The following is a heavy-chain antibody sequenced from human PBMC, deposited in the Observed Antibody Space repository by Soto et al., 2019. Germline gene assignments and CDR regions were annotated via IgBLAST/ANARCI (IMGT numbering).Heavy chain of an antibody. Sequence: SEALSLTYTVSGDSISRYSWSWIRQPPGKGLEWIGNIHYNGNTKYSPSLKSRVTMSVDTSKNHFSLKLISVTTADTAVYFCAREGNLGRWIQPLDSWGQGTLVIVSS. D-gene: IGHD2-2*03. J-gene: IGHJ4*02. CDR3: AREGNLGRWIQPLDS. V-gene: IGHV4-59*01. CDR2: IHYNGNT. CDR1: GDSISRYS.